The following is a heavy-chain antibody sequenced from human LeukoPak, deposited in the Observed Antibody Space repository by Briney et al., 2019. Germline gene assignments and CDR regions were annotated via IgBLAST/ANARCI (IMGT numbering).Heavy chain of an antibody. CDR3: ARSEMAPVYYLDC. Sequence: GGSLRLSCAASGFTFSSYEMNWVRQAPGKGLEWVSYISSSGSTIYYAESVKGRFTISRDNAKNSLYLQMNSLRAQDTAVYYCARSEMAPVYYLDCWGQGTLVTVSS. CDR2: ISSSGSTI. D-gene: IGHD5-24*01. V-gene: IGHV3-48*03. CDR1: GFTFSSYE. J-gene: IGHJ4*02.